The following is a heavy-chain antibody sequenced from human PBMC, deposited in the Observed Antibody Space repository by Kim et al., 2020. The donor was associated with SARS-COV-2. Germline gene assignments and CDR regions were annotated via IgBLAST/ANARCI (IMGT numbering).Heavy chain of an antibody. V-gene: IGHV3-74*03. CDR3: VALAMSRPQDDY. CDR1: GFAFSRYW. D-gene: IGHD3-3*02. Sequence: GGSLRLSCAASGFAFSRYWMHWVRQPPGKGLVWVSHIHHDGSMTSYADSVKGRFTISRDNANNMLYLQMNSLRDDDTALYYCVALAMSRPQDDYWGQGTLVTVSS. J-gene: IGHJ4*02. CDR2: IHHDGSMT.